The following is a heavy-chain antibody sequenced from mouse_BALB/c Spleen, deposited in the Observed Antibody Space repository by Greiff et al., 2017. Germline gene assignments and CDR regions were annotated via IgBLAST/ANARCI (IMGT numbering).Heavy chain of an antibody. D-gene: IGHD3-1*01. CDR2: IDPENGDT. Sequence: VQLQQSGAELVRSGASVKLSCTASGFNIKDYYMHWVKQRPEQGLEWIGWIDPENGDTEYAPKFQGKATMTADTSSNTAYLQLSSLTSEDTAVYYCNAREGIGLRAMDYWGQGTSVTVSS. V-gene: IGHV14-4*02. J-gene: IGHJ4*01. CDR3: NAREGIGLRAMDY. CDR1: GFNIKDYY.